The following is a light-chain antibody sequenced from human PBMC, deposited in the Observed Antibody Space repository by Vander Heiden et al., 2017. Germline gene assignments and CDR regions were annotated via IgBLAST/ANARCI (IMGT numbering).Light chain of an antibody. V-gene: IGKV2-28*01. CDR3: RQPLQTPWA. CDR2: LGS. J-gene: IGKJ1*01. CDR1: QSLLHSHGYNY. Sequence: DRVMTQSRLWLPVTPGAPASISCRSSQSLLHSHGYNYLDWYLQKPGQSPPRLVYLGSKRASGDPDGFSGSGSGTDFTLKISRVEAEDVGVYYCRQPLQTPWAFGQGTQVETK.